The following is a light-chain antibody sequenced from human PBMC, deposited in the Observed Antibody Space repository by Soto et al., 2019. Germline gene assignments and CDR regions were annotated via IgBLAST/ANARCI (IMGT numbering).Light chain of an antibody. CDR3: QQYDNLPLT. V-gene: IGKV1-33*01. J-gene: IGKJ4*01. CDR2: DAS. Sequence: DIQMTQSPASLSASVGDRVTITCQASQDITDYLNWYQQKPGKAPKLLISDASNLEIGVPSRFSGSGSGTDFSFTISSLQPEDIATYYCQQYDNLPLTFGGGTKVEI. CDR1: QDITDY.